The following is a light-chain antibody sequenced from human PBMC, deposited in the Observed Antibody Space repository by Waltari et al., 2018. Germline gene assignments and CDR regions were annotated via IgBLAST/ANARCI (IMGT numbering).Light chain of an antibody. J-gene: IGKJ4*02. CDR1: QSITRW. Sequence: DIQMTQSPSTLSASVGDRVTITCRASQSITRWLVWYQQKPGKAPKLLIYKASILESGVPSRFSGGGSGTEFTLTISSLQPDDFATYYCQHYDSYSATFGRGTKVEIK. V-gene: IGKV1-5*03. CDR2: KAS. CDR3: QHYDSYSAT.